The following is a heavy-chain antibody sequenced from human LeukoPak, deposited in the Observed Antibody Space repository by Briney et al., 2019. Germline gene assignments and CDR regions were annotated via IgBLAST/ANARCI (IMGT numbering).Heavy chain of an antibody. CDR3: AKEGLYYDFWSGTN. J-gene: IGHJ4*02. V-gene: IGHV3-23*01. D-gene: IGHD3-3*01. Sequence: GGSLRLPCAASGFTFSSYAMSWVRQAPGKGLEWVSAISGSGGSTYYADSVKGRFTISRDNSKNTLYLQMNSLRAEDTAVYYCAKEGLYYDFWSGTNWGQGTLVTVSS. CDR2: ISGSGGST. CDR1: GFTFSSYA.